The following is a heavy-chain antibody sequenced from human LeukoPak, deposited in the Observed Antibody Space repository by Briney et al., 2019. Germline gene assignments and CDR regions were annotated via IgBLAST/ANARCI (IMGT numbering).Heavy chain of an antibody. J-gene: IGHJ4*02. Sequence: ASVKVSCKASGYTFTSYYMHWVRQAPGQGLEWMGIINPSGGSTSYAQKFQDRVTMTTDTSTSTAYMELRSLRSDDTAVYYCGRALLGGSDIYTPFSYWGQGTLVTVSS. V-gene: IGHV1-46*01. CDR1: GYTFTSYY. CDR2: INPSGGST. D-gene: IGHD3-10*01. CDR3: GRALLGGSDIYTPFSY.